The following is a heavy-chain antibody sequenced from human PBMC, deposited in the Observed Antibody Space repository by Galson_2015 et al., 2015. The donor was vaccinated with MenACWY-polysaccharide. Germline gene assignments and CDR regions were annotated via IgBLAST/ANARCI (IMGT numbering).Heavy chain of an antibody. V-gene: IGHV3-7*01. CDR2: IKQDGSEK. CDR1: GFTFSNFW. Sequence: SLRLSCAASGFTFSNFWMSWVRQAPGKELEWVASIKQDGSEKYLVDSVKGRFTISRDNAENSLFLRMNSLRAEDTAVYYCARERWVRGVFFDQWGQGTLVTVS. CDR3: ARERWVRGVFFDQ. J-gene: IGHJ4*02. D-gene: IGHD3-10*01.